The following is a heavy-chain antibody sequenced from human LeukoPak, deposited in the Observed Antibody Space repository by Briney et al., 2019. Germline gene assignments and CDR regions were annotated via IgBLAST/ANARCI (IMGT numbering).Heavy chain of an antibody. Sequence: ASVKVSCKASGGTFSSYAISWVRQAPGQGLEWMGWINPNSGGTNYAQKFQGRVTMTRDTSISTAYMELNRLRSDDTSLYYCARDFLVVPPAGPGYWGQGTLVTVSS. D-gene: IGHD2-2*01. CDR2: INPNSGGT. J-gene: IGHJ4*02. CDR1: GGTFSSYA. V-gene: IGHV1-2*02. CDR3: ARDFLVVPPAGPGY.